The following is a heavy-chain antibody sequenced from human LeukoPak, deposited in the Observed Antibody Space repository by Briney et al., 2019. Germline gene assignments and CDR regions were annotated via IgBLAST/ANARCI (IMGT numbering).Heavy chain of an antibody. CDR1: GGSISSSNW. V-gene: IGHV4-4*02. CDR3: ARVVLTGYSYNWFDP. D-gene: IGHD3-9*01. CDR2: IYHSGST. J-gene: IGHJ5*02. Sequence: SETLSLTCAVSGGSISSSNWWSWVRQPPGKGLEWIGEIYHSGSTNYNPSLKSRVTISVDKSRNQFSLKLSSATAADTAVYYCARVVLTGYSYNWFDPWGQGTLVTVSS.